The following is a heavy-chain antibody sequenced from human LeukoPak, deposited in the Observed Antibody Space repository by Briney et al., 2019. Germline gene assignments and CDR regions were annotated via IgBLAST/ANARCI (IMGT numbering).Heavy chain of an antibody. D-gene: IGHD1-26*01. CDR3: ARSLSGSYYSLGY. Sequence: PSETLSLTXTVSGGSISSYYWSWIRQPPGKGVEWIGYIYYSGSTNYNPSLKSRVTISVDTSKNQFSLKLSCVTAADTAVYYCARSLSGSYYSLGYWGQGTLVTVSS. CDR2: IYYSGST. CDR1: GGSISSYY. J-gene: IGHJ4*02. V-gene: IGHV4-59*01.